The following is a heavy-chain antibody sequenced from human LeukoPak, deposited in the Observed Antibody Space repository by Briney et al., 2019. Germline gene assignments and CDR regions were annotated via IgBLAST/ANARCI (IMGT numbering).Heavy chain of an antibody. D-gene: IGHD5-18*01. CDR3: ARFQRGYSYGYRDNWFDP. CDR2: INHSGST. CDR1: GGSFSGYY. J-gene: IGHJ5*02. Sequence: PSETLSLTCAVYGGSFSGYYWSWIRQPPGKGLEWIGEINHSGSTNYNPSLKSRVTISVDTSKNQFSLKLSSVTAADTAVYYCARFQRGYSYGYRDNWFDPWGQGTLVTVSS. V-gene: IGHV4-34*01.